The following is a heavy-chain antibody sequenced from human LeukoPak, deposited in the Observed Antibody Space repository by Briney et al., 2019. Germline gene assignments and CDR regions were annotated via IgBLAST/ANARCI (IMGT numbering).Heavy chain of an antibody. D-gene: IGHD3-9*01. CDR2: ISAYNGNT. CDR1: GGTFSSYA. V-gene: IGHV1-18*01. J-gene: IGHJ6*02. Sequence: GASVKVSCKASGGTFSSYAISWVRQAPGHGLEWMGWISAYNGNTNYAQKLQGRVTTTTDPSPSTAHMELRSLRSDDTAVYYCARNHYYDILTGSVTYGMDVWGQGTTVTVSS. CDR3: ARNHYYDILTGSVTYGMDV.